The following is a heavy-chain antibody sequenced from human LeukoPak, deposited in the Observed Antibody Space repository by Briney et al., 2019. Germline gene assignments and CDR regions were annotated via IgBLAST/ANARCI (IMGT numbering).Heavy chain of an antibody. CDR2: VKGDGRTT. CDR1: GFTFSSYE. CDR3: ATGHSYGYDY. Sequence: GGSLRLSCAASGFTFSSYEMNWVRQPPGKGLVWVALVKGDGRTTIYADSVKGRFTISRDNAKNTLYLQMNSLRADDSGVYYCATGHSYGYDYWGQGVLVTV. V-gene: IGHV3-74*01. D-gene: IGHD5-18*01. J-gene: IGHJ4*02.